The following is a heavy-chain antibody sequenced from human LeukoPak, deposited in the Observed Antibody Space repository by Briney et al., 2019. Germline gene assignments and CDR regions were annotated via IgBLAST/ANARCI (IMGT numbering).Heavy chain of an antibody. CDR1: GFTFSSYG. CDR2: ISYDGSNK. V-gene: IGHV3-30*18. J-gene: IGHJ3*02. D-gene: IGHD3-22*01. CDR3: ANSGNYYDSSGFDAFDI. Sequence: GRSLRLSCAASGFTFSSYGMHGVRQAPGKGLEWVAVISYDGSNKYYADSVKGRFTISRDNSKNTLYLQMNSLRAEDTAVYYCANSGNYYDSSGFDAFDIWGQGTMVTVSS.